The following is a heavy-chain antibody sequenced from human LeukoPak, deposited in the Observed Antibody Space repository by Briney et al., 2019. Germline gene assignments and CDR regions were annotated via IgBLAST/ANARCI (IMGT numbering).Heavy chain of an antibody. D-gene: IGHD6-13*01. CDR2: VYSSGST. V-gene: IGHV4-61*10. J-gene: IGHJ4*02. CDR1: GGSISSGSYY. Sequence: SETLSLTCTVSGGSISSGSYYWSWIRQPAGKGLEWIGRVYSSGSTDYNPSLKSRLSISVDTSKIQFSLKLSSVTAADTAVYYCARGKAALWGQGTLVTVSS. CDR3: ARGKAAL.